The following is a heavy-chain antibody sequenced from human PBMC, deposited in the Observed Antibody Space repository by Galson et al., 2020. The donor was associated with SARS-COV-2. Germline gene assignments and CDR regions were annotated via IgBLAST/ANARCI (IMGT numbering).Heavy chain of an antibody. CDR2: INHSGST. Sequence: SETLSLTCAVYGGSFSGYYWSWIRQPPGKGLEWIGEINHSGSTNYNPSLKSRVTISVDTSKNQFSLKLSSVTAADTAVYYCARGRTYSSWYYYNTIFDYWGQGTLVTVSS. V-gene: IGHV4-34*01. CDR1: GGSFSGYY. D-gene: IGHD6-13*01. J-gene: IGHJ4*02. CDR3: ARGRTYSSWYYYNTIFDY.